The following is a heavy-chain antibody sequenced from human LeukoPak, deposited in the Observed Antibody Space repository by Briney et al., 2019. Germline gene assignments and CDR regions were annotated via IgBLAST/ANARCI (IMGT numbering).Heavy chain of an antibody. CDR3: ALTGSGWYRGNYFDY. D-gene: IGHD6-19*01. V-gene: IGHV4-34*01. Sequence: SETLSLTCAVYGGSFSGYYWSWIRQPPGKGLEWIGEINHSGSTNYNPSLKSRVTISVDTSKNQFSLKLSSVTAADTAVYYCALTGSGWYRGNYFDYWGQGTLVTVSS. J-gene: IGHJ4*02. CDR2: INHSGST. CDR1: GGSFSGYY.